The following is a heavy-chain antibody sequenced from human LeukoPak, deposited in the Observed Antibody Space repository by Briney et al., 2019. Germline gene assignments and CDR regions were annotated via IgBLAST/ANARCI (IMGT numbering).Heavy chain of an antibody. D-gene: IGHD6-13*01. CDR2: IYHSGST. Sequence: SETLSLTCTVSGYSISSGYYWGWIRQPPGKGLEWIGSIYHSGSTYYNPSLKSRVTISLDTSKNQFSLKLSSVTAADTAVYYCARSRNRIAAAGPFDYWGQGTLVTVSS. CDR3: ARSRNRIAAAGPFDY. J-gene: IGHJ4*02. V-gene: IGHV4-38-2*02. CDR1: GYSISSGYY.